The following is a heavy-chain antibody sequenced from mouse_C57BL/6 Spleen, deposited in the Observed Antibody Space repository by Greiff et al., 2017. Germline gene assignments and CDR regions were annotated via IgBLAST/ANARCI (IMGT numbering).Heavy chain of an antibody. Sequence: VQLQQSGAELVRPGASVTLSCKASGYTFTDYEMHWVQQTPVHGLEWIGAIDPETGGTAYTQKFKGKAILTADKSSSTAYMELRSLTSEDSAVYYCTREATVVPYYYAMDYWGQGTSVTVSS. CDR3: TREATVVPYYYAMDY. CDR1: GYTFTDYE. CDR2: IDPETGGT. J-gene: IGHJ4*01. D-gene: IGHD1-1*01. V-gene: IGHV1-15*01.